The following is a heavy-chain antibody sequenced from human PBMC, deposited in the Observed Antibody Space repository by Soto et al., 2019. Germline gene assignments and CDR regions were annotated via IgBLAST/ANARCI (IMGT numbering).Heavy chain of an antibody. CDR1: GITYSTYA. V-gene: IGHV1-3*01. J-gene: IGHJ5*02. CDR3: ARAISGYVT. Sequence: QVHLVQSGAEVKHPGASVRVSCKASGITYSTYAIHWVRQAPEQGLEWMGWINAGEGYTRYSQDFQGRVTLTTVTSASTTYMDLSNLTFEDTAVYYCARAISGYVTWGQGTQVTVSS. CDR2: INAGEGYT. D-gene: IGHD5-12*01.